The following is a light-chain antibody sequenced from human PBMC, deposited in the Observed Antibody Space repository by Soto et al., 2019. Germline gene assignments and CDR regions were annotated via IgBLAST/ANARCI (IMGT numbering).Light chain of an antibody. CDR1: QTVGSNY. V-gene: IGKV3-20*01. CDR3: QQYGSSPPYT. CDR2: GAS. J-gene: IGKJ2*01. Sequence: EIVLTQSPGTLSLSPGERATLSCRASQTVGSNYLAWYQQKPGQAPRLLIYGASSRATGIPDRFSGSGSGADFTLTIRRLEPEDCAVYYCQQYGSSPPYTFGQGTKLDIK.